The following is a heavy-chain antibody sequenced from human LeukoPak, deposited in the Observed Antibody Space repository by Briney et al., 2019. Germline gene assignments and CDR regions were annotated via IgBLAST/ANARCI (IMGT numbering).Heavy chain of an antibody. CDR1: GFTFNTYW. V-gene: IGHV3-7*05. CDR2: INQDGSEK. Sequence: GGSLRLSCAASGFTFNTYWMTWVRQAPGKGLEWVANINQDGSEKYYVDSMKGRFTISRGNAKNSLHLQMNSLRAEDTAVYYCARVSFNAFDIWGQGTVVTVSS. D-gene: IGHD3-16*02. CDR3: ARVSFNAFDI. J-gene: IGHJ3*02.